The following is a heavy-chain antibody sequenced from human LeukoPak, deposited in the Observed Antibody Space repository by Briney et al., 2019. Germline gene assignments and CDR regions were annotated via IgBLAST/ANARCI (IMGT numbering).Heavy chain of an antibody. J-gene: IGHJ3*02. CDR1: GFTFSDYY. CDR2: ISSSGSTI. D-gene: IGHD7-27*01. V-gene: IGHV3-11*01. CDR3: AREPTLTGAFDI. Sequence: PGGSLRLSCAVSGFTFSDYYMSWIRQAPGKGLEWVSYISSSGSTIYYADSVKGRFTISRDNAKKSLYLQMNSLRAEDTAVYYCAREPTLTGAFDIWGQGTMVTVSS.